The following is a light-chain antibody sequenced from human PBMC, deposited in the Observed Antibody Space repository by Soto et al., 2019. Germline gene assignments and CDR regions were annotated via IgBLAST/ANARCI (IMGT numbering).Light chain of an antibody. V-gene: IGLV4-69*01. CDR1: SGHSTYA. CDR3: QTWGTGIVV. CDR2: LNSDGSH. Sequence: QAVLTQSPSASASLGASVKLTCTLSSGHSTYAIAWHQQQPEKGPRYLMKLNSDGSHSKGDGIPDRFSGSSSGAEYYLSISSLQSEDEADYYCQTWGTGIVVFGGGTKLTVL. J-gene: IGLJ2*01.